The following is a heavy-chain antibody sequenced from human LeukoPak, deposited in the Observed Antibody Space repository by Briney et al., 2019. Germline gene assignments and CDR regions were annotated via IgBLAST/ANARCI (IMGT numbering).Heavy chain of an antibody. CDR3: ARDPYGSGSYGLYTNWFDP. Sequence: PSETLSLTCTVSGGSISSSSYYWGWIRQPPGKGLEWIGSIYYSGSTYYNPSLKSRVTISVDTSKNQFSLKLSSVTAADTAVYYCARDPYGSGSYGLYTNWFDPWGQGTLVTVSS. V-gene: IGHV4-39*02. J-gene: IGHJ5*02. CDR2: IYYSGST. CDR1: GGSISSSSYY. D-gene: IGHD3-10*01.